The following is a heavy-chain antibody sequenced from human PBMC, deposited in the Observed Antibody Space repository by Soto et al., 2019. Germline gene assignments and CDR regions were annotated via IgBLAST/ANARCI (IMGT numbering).Heavy chain of an antibody. CDR1: GGAIRSYY. D-gene: IGHD1-26*01. Sequence: LSLTCTVSGGAIRSYYWSWIRQPPGKGLEWIGYIYGSGSTNYNTSLKSRVTISIDTSENQFSLKLSSVTAADTAVYYCARVGKTSINDAFDLWGQGTMVTVSS. J-gene: IGHJ3*01. V-gene: IGHV4-59*01. CDR2: IYGSGST. CDR3: ARVGKTSINDAFDL.